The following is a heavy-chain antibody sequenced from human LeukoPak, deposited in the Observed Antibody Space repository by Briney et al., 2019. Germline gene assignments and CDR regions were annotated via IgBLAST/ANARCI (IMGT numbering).Heavy chain of an antibody. CDR2: IYYSGST. J-gene: IGHJ4*02. D-gene: IGHD6-13*01. V-gene: IGHV4-59*08. CDR1: GGSIRSYY. Sequence: MTSETLSLTCTVSGGSIRSYYWSWIRQPPGKGLEWIGYIYYSGSTNYNPSLKSRVSISVDTSKNQFSLRLSSVTAADTAVYYCARHGSSYSFDCWGQGTLVTVSS. CDR3: ARHGSSYSFDC.